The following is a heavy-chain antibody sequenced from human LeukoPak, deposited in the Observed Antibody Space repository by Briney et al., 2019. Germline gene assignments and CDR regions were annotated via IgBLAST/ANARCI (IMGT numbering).Heavy chain of an antibody. CDR1: GFRFSSYW. CDR3: ARDGLPFDF. J-gene: IGHJ4*02. Sequence: GGSLRLSCAASGFRFSSYWMSWVRQAPGKGLEWVANIKQDGSEKYYVDSVKGRFTISRDNAKSSLYLQMNSLRAEDTAVYFCARDGLPFDFWGQGTLVTVSS. CDR2: IKQDGSEK. V-gene: IGHV3-7*01. D-gene: IGHD5-12*01.